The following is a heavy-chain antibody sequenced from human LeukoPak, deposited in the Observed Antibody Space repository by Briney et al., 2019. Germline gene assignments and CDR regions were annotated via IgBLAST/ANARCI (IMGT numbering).Heavy chain of an antibody. Sequence: PGGSLRLSCAASGFTFIDYDMPWVRQVIGKGLERVSAIGIRGDTHYSGSVKGRFTISRENAESSLYLQMNSLGAEDTAVYYCARGGIQVSGIDEFDYWGQGTLVTVSS. CDR1: GFTFIDYD. CDR2: IGIRGDT. J-gene: IGHJ4*02. CDR3: ARGGIQVSGIDEFDY. D-gene: IGHD6-19*01. V-gene: IGHV3-13*01.